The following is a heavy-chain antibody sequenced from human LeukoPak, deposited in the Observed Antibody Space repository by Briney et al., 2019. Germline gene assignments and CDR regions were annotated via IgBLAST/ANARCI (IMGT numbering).Heavy chain of an antibody. CDR3: AREAQGYDSSGLAFDP. Sequence: GASVKVSCKASGYTFTSYHISWVRQAPGQGLEWMGWINPNSGGTNYAQKFQGWVTMTRDTSISTAYMELSRLRSDDTAVYYCAREAQGYDSSGLAFDPWGQGTLVTVSS. CDR2: INPNSGGT. CDR1: GYTFTSYH. D-gene: IGHD3-22*01. J-gene: IGHJ5*02. V-gene: IGHV1-2*04.